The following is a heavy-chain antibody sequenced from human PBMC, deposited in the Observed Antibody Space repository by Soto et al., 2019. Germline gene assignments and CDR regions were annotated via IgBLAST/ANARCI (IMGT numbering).Heavy chain of an antibody. Sequence: LRLSCAPSGFSFSDFGMHWVRQAPGKGLEWVAAISHDGSNQYYGDSVKGRFSISRDHSNNRLYLQMNNLKVEDSAIYYCAKETRSRAVTATRVNGMDVWGHETTVTVSS. J-gene: IGHJ6*02. CDR3: AKETRSRAVTATRVNGMDV. CDR1: GFSFSDFG. CDR2: ISHDGSNQ. D-gene: IGHD2-21*02. V-gene: IGHV3-30*18.